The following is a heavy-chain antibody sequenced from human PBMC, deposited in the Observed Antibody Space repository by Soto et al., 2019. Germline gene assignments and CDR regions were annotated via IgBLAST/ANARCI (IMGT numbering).Heavy chain of an antibody. Sequence: QVQLQESGPGLVKPSETLSLTYTVSGGSISSYYWSWIRQPPGKGLEWIGYIFYSGTTYYNPSLKSRVTISVDTSKNQFSLKLSSVTAADTAVYYCARHPTVTEYYFDYWGQGTLVTVSS. V-gene: IGHV4-59*08. D-gene: IGHD4-17*01. CDR3: ARHPTVTEYYFDY. CDR1: GGSISSYY. J-gene: IGHJ4*02. CDR2: IFYSGTT.